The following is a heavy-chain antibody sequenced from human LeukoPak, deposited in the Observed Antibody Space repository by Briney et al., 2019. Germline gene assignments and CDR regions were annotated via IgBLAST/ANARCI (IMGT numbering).Heavy chain of an antibody. CDR2: IYSGGST. Sequence: PGGSLSLSCAASGFTVISNYMSWVRQPPGKGLEGVSVIYSGGSTYYADSAKGRFTISRDNSKNTLYLQINSLRAENTAVYYCARYKQNYDFWSGYYRIEGGFDYWGQGTLVTVSS. CDR3: ARYKQNYDFWSGYYRIEGGFDY. D-gene: IGHD3-3*01. CDR1: GFTVISNY. J-gene: IGHJ4*02. V-gene: IGHV3-66*01.